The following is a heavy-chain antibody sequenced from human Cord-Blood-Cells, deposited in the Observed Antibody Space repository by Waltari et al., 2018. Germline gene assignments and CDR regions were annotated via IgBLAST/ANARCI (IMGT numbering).Heavy chain of an antibody. V-gene: IGHV4-34*01. CDR2: INHSGST. CDR3: AEGTGASGSYLAFDI. J-gene: IGHJ3*02. D-gene: IGHD1-26*01. Sequence: QVQLQQWGAGPLKPSETLSLTCAVYGGSFSGYYWSWIRQPPGKGLEWIGEINHSGSTNYNPSLKSRVTISVDTSKNQFSLKLSSVTAADTAVYYCAEGTGASGSYLAFDIWGQGTMVTVSS. CDR1: GGSFSGYY.